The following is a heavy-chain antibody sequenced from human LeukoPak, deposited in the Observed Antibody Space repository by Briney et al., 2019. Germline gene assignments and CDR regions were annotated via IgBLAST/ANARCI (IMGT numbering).Heavy chain of an antibody. CDR1: GYTFTSYG. V-gene: IGHV1-18*01. D-gene: IGHD4-23*01. Sequence: ASVNVSCKASGYTFTSYGISWVRQAPGQGLEWMGWISAYNGNTNYAQKLQGRVTMTTDTSTSTAYMELRSLRSDDTAVYYCARGDYGGNSGYNWFDPRGQGTLVTVSS. CDR3: ARGDYGGNSGYNWFDP. J-gene: IGHJ5*02. CDR2: ISAYNGNT.